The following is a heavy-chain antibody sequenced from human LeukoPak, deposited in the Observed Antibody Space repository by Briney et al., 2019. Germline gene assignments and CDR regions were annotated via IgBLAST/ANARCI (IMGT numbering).Heavy chain of an antibody. Sequence: SETLSLTCTVSGGSISSYYWSWIRQPAGKGLEWIGRIYTSGSTNYNPSLKSRVTISVDTSKNQFSLKLSSVTAADTAVYYCASQRFYYYYYGMDVWGQGTTVTVSS. V-gene: IGHV4-4*07. CDR2: IYTSGST. D-gene: IGHD3-3*01. CDR1: GGSISSYY. CDR3: ASQRFYYYYYGMDV. J-gene: IGHJ6*02.